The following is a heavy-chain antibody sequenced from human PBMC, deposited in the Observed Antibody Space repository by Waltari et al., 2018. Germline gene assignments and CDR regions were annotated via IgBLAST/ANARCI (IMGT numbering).Heavy chain of an antibody. Sequence: QVQLQESGPGLVKPSQTLSLTCSVSGGSIRSGDYYWSWIRQPPGKGLEWIGYIYYSGSTYYNPSLKSRVTISVDTSKNQFSLKLSSVTAADTAVYYCARGVTGLYNWFDPWGQGTLVSVSS. CDR2: IYYSGST. J-gene: IGHJ5*02. D-gene: IGHD7-27*01. CDR3: ARGVTGLYNWFDP. V-gene: IGHV4-30-4*08. CDR1: GGSIRSGDYY.